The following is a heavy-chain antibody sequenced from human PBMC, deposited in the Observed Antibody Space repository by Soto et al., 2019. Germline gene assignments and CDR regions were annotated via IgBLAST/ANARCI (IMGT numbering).Heavy chain of an antibody. CDR2: ITYEGSNK. CDR1: GFIFANYG. V-gene: IGHV3-30*18. Sequence: GGSLRLSCAASGFIFANYGMHWVRQAPGKGLEWVALITYEGSNKYYADAVKGRFTISRDNAKNMVSLQMDSLRAEDTAVYYCAKARGANNWANYYGLDVWGQGTTVTVS. D-gene: IGHD1-1*01. J-gene: IGHJ6*02. CDR3: AKARGANNWANYYGLDV.